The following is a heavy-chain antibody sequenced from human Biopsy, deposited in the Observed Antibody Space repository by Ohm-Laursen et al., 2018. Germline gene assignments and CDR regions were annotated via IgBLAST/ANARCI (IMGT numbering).Heavy chain of an antibody. Sequence: TLSLTCTVSGGSFIGHYWSWIRQPPGQGLEWIGHISYTGYTSYNASLKRRVTISVDTSRNHFSLRLSSLTAADTAVYYCARGSNDFGGLYFPRWGQGTLLTVSS. CDR1: GGSFIGHY. D-gene: IGHD4-23*01. J-gene: IGHJ4*02. V-gene: IGHV4-59*11. CDR3: ARGSNDFGGLYFPR. CDR2: ISYTGYT.